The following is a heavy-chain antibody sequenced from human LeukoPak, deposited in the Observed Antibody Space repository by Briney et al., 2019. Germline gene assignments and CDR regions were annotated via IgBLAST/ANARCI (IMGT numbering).Heavy chain of an antibody. CDR3: ARSTDYYYYMDV. J-gene: IGHJ6*03. D-gene: IGHD5/OR15-5a*01. Sequence: ASVKVSCKASGYTFTGYYMHWVRQAPGQGLEWMGWINPNSGGTNYAQKLQSRVTMTTDTSTSTAYMELRSLRSDDTAVYYCARSTDYYYYMDVWGKGTTVTISS. CDR1: GYTFTGYY. CDR2: INPNSGGT. V-gene: IGHV1-2*02.